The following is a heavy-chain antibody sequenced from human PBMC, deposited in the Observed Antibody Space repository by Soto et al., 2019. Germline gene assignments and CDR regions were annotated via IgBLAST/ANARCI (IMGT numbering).Heavy chain of an antibody. Sequence: SETLSLTCTVSGGSISSGDYYWSWTRQPPGKGLEWIGYIYYSGSTYYNPSLKSRVTISADTSKNQFSLKLSSVTAADTAVYYCARAWRNCSGGSCYSVDLDPWGQGTLVTVSS. CDR3: ARAWRNCSGGSCYSVDLDP. V-gene: IGHV4-30-4*01. CDR2: IYYSGST. CDR1: GGSISSGDYY. J-gene: IGHJ5*02. D-gene: IGHD2-15*01.